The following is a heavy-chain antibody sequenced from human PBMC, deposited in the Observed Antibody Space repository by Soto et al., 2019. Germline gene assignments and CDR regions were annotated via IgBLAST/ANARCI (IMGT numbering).Heavy chain of an antibody. CDR3: TRDIGGWGAY. Sequence: EVQLVESGGGLVQPGGSLRLSCAASGFTFSNFWMHWVRQVPGKGLMWVSRINEDGRIINYADSVKGRFTISGDNARATLNLEMNRLRAEDTAKYHGTRDIGGWGAYWGQGALVTVSS. CDR1: GFTFSNFW. D-gene: IGHD3-10*01. CDR2: INEDGRII. J-gene: IGHJ4*02. V-gene: IGHV3-74*01.